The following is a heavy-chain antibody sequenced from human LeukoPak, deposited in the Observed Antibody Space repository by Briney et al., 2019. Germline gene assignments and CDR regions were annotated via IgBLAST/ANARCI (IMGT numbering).Heavy chain of an antibody. V-gene: IGHV3-11*03. D-gene: IGHD1-1*01. Sequence: SVRGRFTISRDNAKSSLYLQISSLRAEDTAVYFCATTGNDYDMDVWGKGTTVTVSS. CDR3: ATTGNDYDMDV. J-gene: IGHJ6*03.